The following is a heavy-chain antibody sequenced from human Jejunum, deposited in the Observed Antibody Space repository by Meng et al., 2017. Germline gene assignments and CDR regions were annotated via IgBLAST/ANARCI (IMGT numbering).Heavy chain of an antibody. CDR3: ARGGYYSFDY. CDR2: IYHSGST. V-gene: IGHV4-4*02. D-gene: IGHD5-18*01. J-gene: IGHJ4*02. Sequence: VPRLESVPGVVKLSETLSLTCAAFCGSLNSVYWWTWGRQSPGKGLGWIGEIYHSGSTNYNPSLKSRVTISVDKSKNQFSLKLTSVTAADTAVYYCARGGYYSFDYWGQGTLVTVSS. CDR1: CGSLNSVYW.